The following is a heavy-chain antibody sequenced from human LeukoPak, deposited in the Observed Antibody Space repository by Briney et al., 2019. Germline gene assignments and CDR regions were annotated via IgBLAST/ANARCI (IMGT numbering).Heavy chain of an antibody. D-gene: IGHD3-9*01. V-gene: IGHV4-39*07. CDR2: INHSGST. CDR1: GGSISSSSYY. CDR3: AILYDILTGQSGWFDP. Sequence: SETLSLTCTVSGGSISSSSYYWGWIRQPPGKGLEWIGEINHSGSTNYNPSLKSRVTISVDTSKNQFSLRLSSVTAADTAVYYCAILYDILTGQSGWFDPWGQGTLVTVSS. J-gene: IGHJ5*02.